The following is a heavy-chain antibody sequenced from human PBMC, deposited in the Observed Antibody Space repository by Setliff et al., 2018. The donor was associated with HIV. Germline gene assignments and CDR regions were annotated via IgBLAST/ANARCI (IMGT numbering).Heavy chain of an antibody. V-gene: IGHV4-39*01. CDR1: GGSISNSSCY. CDR2: IYHSGST. J-gene: IGHJ6*03. CDR3: ARHKDPPGSRWIFYYYYMDL. Sequence: PSETLSLTCTVSGGSISNSSCYWGWIRQPPGKGLEWIGSIYHSGSTYYNPSHKSRVTISVDTSKNHVSLRLSSVTAADTGVYYCARHKDPPGSRWIFYYYYMDLWGGGTTVTVSS. D-gene: IGHD6-13*01.